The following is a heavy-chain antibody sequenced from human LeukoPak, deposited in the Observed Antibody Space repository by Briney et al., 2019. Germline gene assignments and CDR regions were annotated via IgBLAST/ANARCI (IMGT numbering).Heavy chain of an antibody. J-gene: IGHJ4*02. Sequence: GGSLRLSCAASGFTFSSYGMSWVRQAPGKGLEWVSAISGSGGSTYYADSVKGRFTISRDNSKNTLYLQMNSLRAEDTAVYYCAKAGEVRGVYLYWGQGTLVTVSS. CDR1: GFTFSSYG. CDR3: AKAGEVRGVYLY. CDR2: ISGSGGST. V-gene: IGHV3-23*01. D-gene: IGHD3-10*01.